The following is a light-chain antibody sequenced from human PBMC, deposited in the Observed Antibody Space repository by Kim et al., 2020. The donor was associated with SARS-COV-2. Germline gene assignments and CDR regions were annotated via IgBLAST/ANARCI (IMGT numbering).Light chain of an antibody. CDR3: NSRDSNDNVV. CDR2: GKN. Sequence: SYELTQDPAVSVALGQTVRITCQGDSLRSYYATWYKQKPGQAPILVIYGKNNRPSGIPDRFSGSSSGNTASLTITGTQAGDEADYYCNSRDSNDNVVFGGGTQLTVL. CDR1: SLRSYY. V-gene: IGLV3-19*01. J-gene: IGLJ2*01.